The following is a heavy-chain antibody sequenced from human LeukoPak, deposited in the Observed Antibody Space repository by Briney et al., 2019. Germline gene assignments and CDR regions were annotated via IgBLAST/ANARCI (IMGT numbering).Heavy chain of an antibody. CDR3: ARGEYSSSWYPFDY. CDR2: MKSNSGDT. CDR1: GYTFTGYD. V-gene: IGHV1-8*01. J-gene: IGHJ4*02. Sequence: ASVKVSCKTSGYTFTGYDINWVRQAPGQGLERMGWMKSNSGDTHFAQKFQGRVTMTRNISISTAFMELSSLRSEDTAVYYCARGEYSSSWYPFDYWGQGSPVTVSS. D-gene: IGHD6-13*01.